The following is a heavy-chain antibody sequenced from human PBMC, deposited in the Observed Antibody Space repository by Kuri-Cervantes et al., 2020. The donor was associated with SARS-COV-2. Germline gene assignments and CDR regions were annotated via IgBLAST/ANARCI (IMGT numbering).Heavy chain of an antibody. J-gene: IGHJ4*02. CDR3: ARLAQYSSSWLFDY. D-gene: IGHD6-13*01. V-gene: IGHV3-11*06. Sequence: GESLKISCAASGFTFSDYYMSWIRQAPGKGLEWVSSISSSSSYIYYADSVKGRFTISRDNAKNSLYLQMNSLRAEDTAVYYCARLAQYSSSWLFDYWGQGTLVTVSS. CDR2: ISSSSSYI. CDR1: GFTFSDYY.